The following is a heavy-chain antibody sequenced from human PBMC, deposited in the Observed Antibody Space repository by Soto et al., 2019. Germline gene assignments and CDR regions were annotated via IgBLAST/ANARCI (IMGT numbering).Heavy chain of an antibody. Sequence: GGSLRLSCAASGFTFSSYALSWVRQAPGKGLEWVSAISGSGGSTYYADSVKGRFTISRDNSKNTLYRQINIFKSEDTAVYYCAKDLALIPRRWVEIGATDYWGQVTLGTFSS. CDR3: AKDLALIPRRWVEIGATDY. CDR1: GFTFSSYA. V-gene: IGHV3-23*01. J-gene: IGHJ4*02. CDR2: ISGSGGST. D-gene: IGHD5-12*01.